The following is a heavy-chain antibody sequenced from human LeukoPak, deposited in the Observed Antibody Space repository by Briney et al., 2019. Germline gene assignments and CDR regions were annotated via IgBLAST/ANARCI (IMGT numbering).Heavy chain of an antibody. J-gene: IGHJ6*03. Sequence: SETLSLTCTVSGGSISSGSYYWSWIRQPAGKGLEWIGRIYTSGSTNYNPSLKSRVTISVDTSKNQFTLKLSSVTAADTAVYYCARTEESGYSYGYFGYYYYMDVWGKGTTVTVSS. D-gene: IGHD5-18*01. CDR3: ARTEESGYSYGYFGYYYYMDV. CDR2: IYTSGST. V-gene: IGHV4-61*02. CDR1: GGSISSGSYY.